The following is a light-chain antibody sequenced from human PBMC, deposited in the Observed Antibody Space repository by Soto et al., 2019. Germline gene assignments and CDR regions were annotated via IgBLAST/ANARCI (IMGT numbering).Light chain of an antibody. CDR3: QQTYSTWT. CDR2: AAS. CDR1: QSITTY. Sequence: DIQMTQSPSSLSASVGDRVTITCRASQSITTYLNWYRQKPGKAPKLLIYAASSLQSGVPSRFSGSGSGTDFTLTISSLHPEDFATYYCQQTYSTWTFGQGTKWIS. J-gene: IGKJ1*01. V-gene: IGKV1-39*01.